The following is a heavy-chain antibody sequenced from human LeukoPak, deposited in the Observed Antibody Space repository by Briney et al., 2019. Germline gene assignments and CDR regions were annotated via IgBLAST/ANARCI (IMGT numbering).Heavy chain of an antibody. CDR1: GGTFSSYA. CDR2: IIPIFGTA. J-gene: IGHJ5*02. CDR3: ARDRRPGVAAPNWFDP. Sequence: ASVKVSCKASGGTFSSYAISWVRQAPGQGLEWMGGIIPIFGTANYAQKFQGRVTITADESTSTAYMELSSLRSEDTAVYYCARDRRPGVAAPNWFDPWGQGTLVTVSS. V-gene: IGHV1-69*13. D-gene: IGHD6-6*01.